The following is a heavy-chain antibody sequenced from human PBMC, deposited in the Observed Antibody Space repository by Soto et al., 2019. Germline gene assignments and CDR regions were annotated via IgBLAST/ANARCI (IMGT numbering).Heavy chain of an antibody. CDR1: GGSFRSYA. CDR2: IIPIFGTP. V-gene: IGHV1-69*12. D-gene: IGHD5-18*01. J-gene: IGHJ5*01. Sequence: QVQLVQSGAEVKKPGSSVKVSCKASGGSFRSYAVNWVRQAPGQGLECLGGIIPIFGTPNYAQKFHGRVSITADESTRTVYMDLISLTSEDTAVYYCAYSANHRYFFDSWGQGTLVNVSS. CDR3: AYSANHRYFFDS.